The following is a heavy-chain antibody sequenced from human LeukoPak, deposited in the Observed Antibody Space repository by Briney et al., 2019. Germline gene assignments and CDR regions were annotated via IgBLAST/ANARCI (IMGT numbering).Heavy chain of an antibody. CDR1: GFTFSSYG. D-gene: IGHD6-13*01. CDR2: ISYDGSNK. V-gene: IGHV3-30*03. J-gene: IGHJ5*02. CDR3: ARGGEQQLVENWFDP. Sequence: GGSLRLSCEASGFTFSSYGMHWVRQAPGKGLEWVAVISYDGSNKYYADSVKGRFTISRDNSKNTLYLQMNSLRTEDTAVYYCARGGEQQLVENWFDPWGQGTLVTVSS.